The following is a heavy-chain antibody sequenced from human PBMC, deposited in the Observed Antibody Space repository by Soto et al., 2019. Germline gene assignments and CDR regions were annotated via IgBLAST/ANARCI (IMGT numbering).Heavy chain of an antibody. D-gene: IGHD6-19*01. V-gene: IGHV3-30-3*01. J-gene: IGHJ4*02. Sequence: GGSLRLSSAASGFTFSSYAMHWVRQAPGKWLEWVAVISYDGSNKYYADSVKGRFTISRDNSKNTLYLQMNSLRAEDTAVYYCAREEIAVAGFADYWGQGT. CDR2: ISYDGSNK. CDR3: AREEIAVAGFADY. CDR1: GFTFSSYA.